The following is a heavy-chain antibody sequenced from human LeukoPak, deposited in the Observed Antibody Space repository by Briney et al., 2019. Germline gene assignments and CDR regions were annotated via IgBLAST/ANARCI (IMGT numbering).Heavy chain of an antibody. CDR1: GFTASSNY. J-gene: IGHJ4*02. CDR3: ASGGTGARKFYSDPFHH. CDR2: LYSAGAT. D-gene: IGHD2-15*01. V-gene: IGHV3-53*01. Sequence: GGSLRLSCAASGFTASSNYMSWVRQAPGKGLEWVSILYSAGATYYADSVKGRFTISRDNSKNTLYLQMNSLRVEDTAVYYCASGGTGARKFYSDPFHHWGQGTLVTVSS.